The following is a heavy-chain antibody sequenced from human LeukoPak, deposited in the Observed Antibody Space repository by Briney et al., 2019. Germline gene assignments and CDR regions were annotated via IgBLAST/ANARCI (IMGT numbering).Heavy chain of an antibody. CDR3: ARTGSRYSSSSGAFDI. J-gene: IGHJ3*02. CDR2: ISSSSSYI. CDR1: GFTFSSYS. D-gene: IGHD6-6*01. V-gene: IGHV3-21*01. Sequence: PGGSLRLSCAASGFTFSSYSMNWVRQAPGKGLEWVSSISSSSSYIYYADSVKGRFTISRDNAKDSLYLQMNSLRAEDTAVYYRARTGSRYSSSSGAFDIWGQGTMVTVSS.